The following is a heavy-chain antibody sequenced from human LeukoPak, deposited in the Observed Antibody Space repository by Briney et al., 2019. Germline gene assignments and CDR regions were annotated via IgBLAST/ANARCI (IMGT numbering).Heavy chain of an antibody. Sequence: GRSLRLSCAASGFTFSSYGMHWVRQAPGKGLEWVAVIWYDGSNKYYADPVKGRFTISRDNSKNTLYLHMNSLGAEDTAVYSCASSSGSPRGFDYWGQGTLVTVSS. CDR2: IWYDGSNK. CDR3: ASSSGSPRGFDY. J-gene: IGHJ4*02. CDR1: GFTFSSYG. V-gene: IGHV3-33*01. D-gene: IGHD1-26*01.